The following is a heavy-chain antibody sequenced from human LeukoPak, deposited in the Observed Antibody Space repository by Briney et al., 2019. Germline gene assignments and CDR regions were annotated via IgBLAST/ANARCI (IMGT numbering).Heavy chain of an antibody. CDR2: ITGSGGGS. CDR1: GFTFSSYA. V-gene: IGHV3-23*01. Sequence: SGGSLRLSCAASGFTFSSYAMSWVRQAPGKGLEWVSIITGSGGGSYYADSVKGRFTLSRDNSKNILYLQMNSLRAEDTAVYFCAKKSLWSGPFDYWGQGTLVTVFS. J-gene: IGHJ4*02. D-gene: IGHD3-3*01. CDR3: AKKSLWSGPFDY.